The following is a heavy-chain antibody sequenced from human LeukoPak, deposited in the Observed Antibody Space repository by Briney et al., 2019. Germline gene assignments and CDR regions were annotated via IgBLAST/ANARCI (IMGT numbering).Heavy chain of an antibody. Sequence: GGSLRLSCAASGFTFSDYYMSWIRQAPGKGLEWVSYISSSGSAIYYADSVKGRFTISRDNAKNSLYLQMNSLRAEDTAVYYCAGDTLWVSAGSDYWGQGTLVTVSS. CDR3: AGDTLWVSAGSDY. V-gene: IGHV3-11*04. D-gene: IGHD3-16*01. CDR2: ISSSGSAI. J-gene: IGHJ4*02. CDR1: GFTFSDYY.